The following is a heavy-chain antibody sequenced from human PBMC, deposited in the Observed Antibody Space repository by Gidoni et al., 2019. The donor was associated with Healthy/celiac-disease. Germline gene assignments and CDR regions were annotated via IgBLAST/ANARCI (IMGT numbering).Heavy chain of an antibody. CDR2: TYYRSKWYN. D-gene: IGHD6-19*01. CDR1: GDSVSSNRAA. Sequence: QVQLQQSGPGLVKPSQTLSLTCAISGDSVSSNRAAWNWIRQSPSRGLEWLGRTYYRSKWYNDYAVSVKSRITINPDTSKNQFSLQLNSVTPEDTAVYYCARDPSPSRQWLVPWGNWFDPWGQGTLVTVSS. J-gene: IGHJ5*02. CDR3: ARDPSPSRQWLVPWGNWFDP. V-gene: IGHV6-1*01.